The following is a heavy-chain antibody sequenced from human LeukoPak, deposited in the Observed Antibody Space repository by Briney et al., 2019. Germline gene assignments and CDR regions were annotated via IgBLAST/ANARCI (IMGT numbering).Heavy chain of an antibody. CDR2: INPTSGGT. J-gene: IGHJ5*02. CDR1: GYTFTGYY. CDR3: ARELYYDILTGYSNWFDP. V-gene: IGHV1-2*02. D-gene: IGHD3-9*01. Sequence: ASVKVSCKASGYTFTGYYMHWVRQAPGQGLEWMGWINPTSGGTNYAQKFQGRVTMTRDTSISTAYMELSRLRSDDTAVYYCARELYYDILTGYSNWFDPWGQGTLVTVSS.